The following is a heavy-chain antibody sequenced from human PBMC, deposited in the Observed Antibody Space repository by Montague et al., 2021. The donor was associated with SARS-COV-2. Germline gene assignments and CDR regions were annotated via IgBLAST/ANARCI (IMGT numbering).Heavy chain of an antibody. D-gene: IGHD3-3*01. V-gene: IGHV1-24*01. CDR1: GYTLNEVP. CDR2: FDPQHGET. CDR3: ATESIVGVVIYALAF. J-gene: IGHJ3*01. Sequence: SVKVSCKASGYTLNEVPIHWLRQAPVEGLEWMGSFDPQHGETVYSQNFQGRVTMTEDPSTETAYLELSNLISDDTAVYYCATESIVGVVIYALAFWGQGTLVTVSS.